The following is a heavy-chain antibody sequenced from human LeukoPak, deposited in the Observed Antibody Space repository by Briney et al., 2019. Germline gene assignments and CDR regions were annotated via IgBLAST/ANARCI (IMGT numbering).Heavy chain of an antibody. CDR2: IKQDGSEK. CDR3: ARGSNSGRGALDF. V-gene: IGHV3-7*04. Sequence: GGSLRLSCAASGFTFSSYWMSWVRQAPGKGLEWVANIKQDGSEKYYVDSVKGRFTISRDNAKNSLYLQMNSLRAEDTAVYYCARGSNSGRGALDFWGQGTLVTVSS. CDR1: GFTFSSYW. D-gene: IGHD3-10*02. J-gene: IGHJ4*02.